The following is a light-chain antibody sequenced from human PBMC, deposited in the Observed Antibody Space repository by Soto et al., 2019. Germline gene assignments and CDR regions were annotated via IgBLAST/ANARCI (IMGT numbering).Light chain of an antibody. J-gene: IGKJ2*01. CDR2: DAS. CDR3: QQYNSYPMYT. V-gene: IGKV1-5*01. Sequence: DIQMTQSPSTLSASVGDRVTITCRASQSISSRLAWYQQKPGKAPKLLIYDASSLESGVPSMFSGSGAGTEFTLTISSLQPDDFATYYCQQYNSYPMYTFGQGTKLEIK. CDR1: QSISSR.